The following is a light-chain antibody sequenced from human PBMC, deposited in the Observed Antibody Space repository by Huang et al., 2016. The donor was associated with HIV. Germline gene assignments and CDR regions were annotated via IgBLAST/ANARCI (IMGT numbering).Light chain of an antibody. CDR3: QQYGSSSWA. CDR2: GAS. Sequence: EIVLTQSPGSLSLSPGERATLSCRASQSVSRSFLAWYQQKSGQAPRLLIHGASTRATGIPDRCSGSGSGTDFTLTISRLEPEDFAVYYCQQYGSSSWAFGQGTKVEIK. J-gene: IGKJ1*01. CDR1: QSVSRSF. V-gene: IGKV3-20*01.